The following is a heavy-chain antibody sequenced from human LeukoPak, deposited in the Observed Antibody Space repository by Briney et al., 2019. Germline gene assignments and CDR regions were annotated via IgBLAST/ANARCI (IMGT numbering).Heavy chain of an antibody. CDR2: IIPILGIA. CDR3: ARDYYDFWSGHPNYFDY. CDR1: GGTFSSYT. V-gene: IGHV1-69*04. D-gene: IGHD3-3*01. J-gene: IGHJ4*02. Sequence: ASVKVSCKASGGTFSSYTISWVRQAPGQGLEWMGRIIPILGIANYAQKFHGRVTITADKSTSTAYMELSSLRSEDTAVYYCARDYYDFWSGHPNYFDYWGQGTLVTVSS.